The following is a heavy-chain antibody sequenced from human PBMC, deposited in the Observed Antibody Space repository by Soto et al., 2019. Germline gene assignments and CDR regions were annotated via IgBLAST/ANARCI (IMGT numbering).Heavy chain of an antibody. Sequence: EVQLLESGGGLVQPGGSLRLSCVGSGFSFSSYAMNWVRQAPGQGLEWVSGISGSGGTTFYADSVKGRFTISRDNSKNTLYLQMNSLRAEDMAVYYCAKDLGYTSSWYYALHIWGQGTMVTVSS. CDR1: GFSFSSYA. V-gene: IGHV3-23*01. CDR3: AKDLGYTSSWYYALHI. CDR2: ISGSGGTT. D-gene: IGHD6-13*01. J-gene: IGHJ3*02.